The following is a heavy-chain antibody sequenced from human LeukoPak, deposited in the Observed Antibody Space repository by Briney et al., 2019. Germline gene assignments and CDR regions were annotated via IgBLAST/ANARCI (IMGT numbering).Heavy chain of an antibody. D-gene: IGHD1-20*01. J-gene: IGHJ5*02. Sequence: SETLSLTCAVYGGSFSGYYWSWIRQPPGKGLEWIGEINHSGSTNYNPSLKSRVTISVDTSKNQFSLKLSSVTAADTAVYYCARAGIGITGDTRNWFDPWGQGTLVTVSS. CDR1: GGSFSGYY. CDR2: INHSGST. V-gene: IGHV4-34*01. CDR3: ARAGIGITGDTRNWFDP.